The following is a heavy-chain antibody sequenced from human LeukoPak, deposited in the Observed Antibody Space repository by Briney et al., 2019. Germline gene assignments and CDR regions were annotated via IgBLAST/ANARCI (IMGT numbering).Heavy chain of an antibody. V-gene: IGHV1-18*01. CDR1: GYTFTNYA. J-gene: IGHJ4*02. CDR3: TRATNYFDY. Sequence: ASVKVSCTASGYTFTNYAISWVRQAPGQGLEWMGWISAYNGNTNYAQKLQGRVTMTTDTSTSTAYMELRSLRSDDTAVYYCTRATNYFDYWGQGTLVTVSS. D-gene: IGHD2-8*01. CDR2: ISAYNGNT.